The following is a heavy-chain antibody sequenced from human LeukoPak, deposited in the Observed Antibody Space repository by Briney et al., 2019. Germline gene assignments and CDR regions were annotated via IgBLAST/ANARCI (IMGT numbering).Heavy chain of an antibody. CDR3: AGLNCSSTSCFNWFDP. V-gene: IGHV3-21*01. D-gene: IGHD2-2*01. Sequence: PGGSLRLSCAASGFTFSSYSMNWVRQAPGKGLEWVSSISSSSSYIYYADSVKGRFTISRDNAKNSLYLQMNSLRAEDTAVYYCAGLNCSSTSCFNWFDPWGQGTLVTVSS. CDR1: GFTFSSYS. J-gene: IGHJ5*02. CDR2: ISSSSSYI.